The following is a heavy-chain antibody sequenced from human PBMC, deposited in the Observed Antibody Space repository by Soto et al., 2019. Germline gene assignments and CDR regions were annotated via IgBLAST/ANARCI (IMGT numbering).Heavy chain of an antibody. CDR2: IIPIFGTP. CDR1: GGTFTNYA. Sequence: QVQLVQSGAEVKKPGSSLKVSCKASGGTFTNYAFSWVRQAPGQGPEWMGGIIPIFGTPDYAQKFQGRVIITADESTRTVSMELTSLRSDDTAVYYCARERSVGYCITTSCSKPFYYDAMDVWGQGTTVTVSS. D-gene: IGHD2-15*01. CDR3: ARERSVGYCITTSCSKPFYYDAMDV. J-gene: IGHJ6*02. V-gene: IGHV1-69*12.